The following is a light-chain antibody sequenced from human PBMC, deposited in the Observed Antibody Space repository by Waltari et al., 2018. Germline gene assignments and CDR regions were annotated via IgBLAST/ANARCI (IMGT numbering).Light chain of an antibody. Sequence: DIVMTLTPLPSPVTLGKPASITCRSSQSLVHRDGSTYFSWLHQRPGQPPRLLIYKISNRFSGVPDRFSGSGAGTDFTLRISRVEPEDVGIYYCMQSTQLPWTFGQGTKVEIK. CDR3: MQSTQLPWT. CDR2: KIS. J-gene: IGKJ1*01. CDR1: QSLVHRDGSTY. V-gene: IGKV2-24*01.